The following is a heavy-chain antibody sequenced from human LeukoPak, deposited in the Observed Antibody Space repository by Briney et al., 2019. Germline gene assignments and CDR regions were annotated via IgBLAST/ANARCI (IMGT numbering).Heavy chain of an antibody. Sequence: GGSLRLSCAASGFTFSSYAMSWVRQAPGKGLEWVSAISGSGGSTYYADSVKGRFTISRDNSKNTLYLQMNSLRAEDTAVYCCAKDFAHSYYDSSGYIPNDYWGQGTLVTVSS. J-gene: IGHJ4*02. D-gene: IGHD3-22*01. V-gene: IGHV3-23*01. CDR1: GFTFSSYA. CDR2: ISGSGGST. CDR3: AKDFAHSYYDSSGYIPNDY.